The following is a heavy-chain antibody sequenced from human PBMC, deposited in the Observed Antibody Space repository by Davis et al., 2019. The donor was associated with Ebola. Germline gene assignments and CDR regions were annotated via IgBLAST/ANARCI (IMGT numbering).Heavy chain of an antibody. Sequence: ASVKVSCKASGYTFTSYDINWVRQATGQGLEWMGWMNPNSGNTGYAQKFQGRVTMTRNTSISTAYMELSSLRSDDTAVYYCARDGDTIFGVVSGYYYGMDVWGQGTTVTVSS. V-gene: IGHV1-8*01. CDR3: ARDGDTIFGVVSGYYYGMDV. D-gene: IGHD3-3*01. CDR2: MNPNSGNT. CDR1: GYTFTSYD. J-gene: IGHJ6*02.